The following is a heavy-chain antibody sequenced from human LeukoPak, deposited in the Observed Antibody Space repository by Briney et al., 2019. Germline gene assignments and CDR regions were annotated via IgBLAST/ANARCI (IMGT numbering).Heavy chain of an antibody. V-gene: IGHV3-21*01. CDR3: ARDGERRARAYSSGWYWNDY. CDR2: ISSSSSYI. CDR1: GFTFSSYS. J-gene: IGHJ4*02. D-gene: IGHD6-19*01. Sequence: GGSLRLSCAASGFTFSSYSMNWVRQAPGKGLEWVSSISSSSSYIYYADSVKGRFTIPRDNAKNSLYLQMNSLRAEDTAVYYCARDGERRARAYSSGWYWNDYWGQGTLVTVSS.